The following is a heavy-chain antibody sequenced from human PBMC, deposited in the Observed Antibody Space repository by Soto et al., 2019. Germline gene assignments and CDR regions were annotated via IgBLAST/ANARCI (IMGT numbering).Heavy chain of an antibody. J-gene: IGHJ6*02. CDR2: IIPMYGTT. Sequence: SVKVSCKSSGGSFSSSAITWVRQAPGQGLEWMGRIIPMYGTTFYAQTFQGRVTITADESTSTVYMHLSSLKSEDTASYFCPTSVGAIGYRFFNMDVWGQGTTVTVSS. V-gene: IGHV1-69*13. CDR3: PTSVGAIGYRFFNMDV. D-gene: IGHD5-12*01. CDR1: GGSFSSSA.